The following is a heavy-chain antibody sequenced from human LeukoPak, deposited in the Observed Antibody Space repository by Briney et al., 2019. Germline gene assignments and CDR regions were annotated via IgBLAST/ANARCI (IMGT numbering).Heavy chain of an antibody. D-gene: IGHD6-13*01. CDR1: GGSISSSSNY. V-gene: IGHV4-39*07. CDR3: ARLNIIASSPVHHYDS. CDR2: IYYSGRT. Sequence: SETLSLTCSVSGGSISSSSNYWGWIRQPPGKGLEWIGSIYYSGRTHYNPSLKSRVIISVDTSKNQFSLQLRSVTAADTAVYYCARLNIIASSPVHHYDSWGQGTLVTVSS. J-gene: IGHJ4*02.